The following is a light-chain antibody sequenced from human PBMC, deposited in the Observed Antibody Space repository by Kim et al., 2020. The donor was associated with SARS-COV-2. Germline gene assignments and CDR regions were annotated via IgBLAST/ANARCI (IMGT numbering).Light chain of an antibody. V-gene: IGLV2-11*01. CDR1: SSDVGYYNY. Sequence: GQSVTISCTGTSSDVGYYNYVSWYQQHPGKAPKLMIYDVSKRPSGVPDRFSGSKSGNTASLTISGLQAEDEADYYCCSYAGSYTWVFGGGTQLTVL. CDR2: DVS. J-gene: IGLJ3*02. CDR3: CSYAGSYTWV.